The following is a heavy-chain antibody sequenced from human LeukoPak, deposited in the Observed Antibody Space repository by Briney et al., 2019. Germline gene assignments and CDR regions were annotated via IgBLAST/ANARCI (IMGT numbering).Heavy chain of an antibody. V-gene: IGHV1-8*01. J-gene: IGHJ4*02. CDR1: GYTFTSYD. D-gene: IGHD3-10*01. CDR2: MNPNSGNT. CDR3: ARDSDYYYGSGSYYPEYYFDY. Sequence: GASVKVSCKASGYTFTSYDINWVRQATGQGLEWMGWMNPNSGNTGYAQKFQGRVTMTRDTSISTAYMELSRLRSDDTAVYYCARDSDYYYGSGSYYPEYYFDYWGQGTLVTVSS.